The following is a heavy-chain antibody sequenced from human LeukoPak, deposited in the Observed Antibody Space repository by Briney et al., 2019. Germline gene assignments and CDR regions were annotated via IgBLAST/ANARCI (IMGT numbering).Heavy chain of an antibody. CDR3: ARLPTAINGYFDP. D-gene: IGHD2-2*01. V-gene: IGHV3-23*01. CDR2: ISGGGGST. Sequence: GGSLRLSCAASGFTFNSYAMSWVRQAPGKGLEWVSVISGGGGSTYYADSLKGRFTISRDNSKNMLYLQMNSLRAEDTAFYFCARLPTAINGYFDPWGQGALVTVSS. CDR1: GFTFNSYA. J-gene: IGHJ5*02.